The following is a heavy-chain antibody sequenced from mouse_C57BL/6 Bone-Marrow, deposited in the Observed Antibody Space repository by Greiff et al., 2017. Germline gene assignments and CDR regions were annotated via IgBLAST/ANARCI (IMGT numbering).Heavy chain of an antibody. V-gene: IGHV1-54*01. CDR1: GYAFTNYL. CDR3: ARGLITTVVAEGFAY. CDR2: INPGSGGT. J-gene: IGHJ3*01. Sequence: QVQLKESGAELVRPGTSVKVSCKASGYAFTNYLIEWVKQRPGQGLEWIGVINPGSGGTNYNEKFKSKATLTVDKSSSTAYMQLSSLTSEDSAVYYCARGLITTVVAEGFAYWGQGTLVTVSA. D-gene: IGHD1-1*01.